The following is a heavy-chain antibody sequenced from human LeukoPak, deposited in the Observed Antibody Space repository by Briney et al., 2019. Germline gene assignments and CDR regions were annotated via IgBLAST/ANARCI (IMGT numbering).Heavy chain of an antibody. CDR1: GFPFSSYA. D-gene: IGHD2-15*01. CDR3: VRGYSFGPYGMVV. V-gene: IGHV3-64D*09. J-gene: IGHJ6*02. Sequence: GGSLRLSCSASGFPFSSYAMHWVRQAPGKGLEYVSAISGSGGSTYYADSVKGRFTISRDNSKNTLYLQMSSLRAEDTAVYFCVRGYSFGPYGMVVGGQGTTVTVSS. CDR2: ISGSGGST.